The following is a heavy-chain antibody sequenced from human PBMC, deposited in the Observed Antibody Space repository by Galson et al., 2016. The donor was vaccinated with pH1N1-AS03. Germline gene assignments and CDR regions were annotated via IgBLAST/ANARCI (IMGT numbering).Heavy chain of an antibody. D-gene: IGHD6-13*01. CDR3: AREGAAADPDDS. CDR2: IYYSGST. J-gene: IGHJ4*02. Sequence: ETLSLTCTVSGGSVSSGSYYWSWIRQPPGKGLEWIGYIYYSGSTNYNPSLKSRVTMSVDTSKNQFSLNLYSVTAADTAVYYCAREGAAADPDDSWGQGTLVTVSS. CDR1: GGSVSSGSYY. V-gene: IGHV4-61*01.